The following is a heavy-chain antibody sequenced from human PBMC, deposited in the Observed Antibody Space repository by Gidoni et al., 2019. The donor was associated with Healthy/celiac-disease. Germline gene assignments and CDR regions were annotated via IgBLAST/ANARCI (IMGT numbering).Heavy chain of an antibody. V-gene: IGHV4-38-2*02. D-gene: IGHD6-19*01. CDR2: IYHSGST. CDR3: ARDTGIAVAGFDP. Sequence: QVQLPESGPGLVKPSETLSLPCTVSGYSISSGYYWGWIRQPPGKGLEWIGSIYHSGSTYYNPSLKSRVTISVDTSKNQFSLKLSSVTAADTAVYYCARDTGIAVAGFDPWGQGTLVTVSS. J-gene: IGHJ5*02. CDR1: GYSISSGYY.